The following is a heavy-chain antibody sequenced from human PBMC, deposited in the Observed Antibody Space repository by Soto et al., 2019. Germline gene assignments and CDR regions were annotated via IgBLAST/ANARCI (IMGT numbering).Heavy chain of an antibody. CDR1: GNTFTSYD. Sequence: GASVKVSCKASGNTFTSYDINWVRQATGHGLEWMGWINPNSGNIGYAQKFQGRVTMTRDTAIRTAYMEVSRLRSDDTAVYYYARVRASGSYYLLDYWGQGTLVTVSS. J-gene: IGHJ4*02. CDR2: INPNSGNI. CDR3: ARVRASGSYYLLDY. V-gene: IGHV1-8*01. D-gene: IGHD3-10*01.